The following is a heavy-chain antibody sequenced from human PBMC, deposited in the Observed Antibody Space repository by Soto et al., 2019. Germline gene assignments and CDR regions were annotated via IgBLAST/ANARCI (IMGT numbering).Heavy chain of an antibody. J-gene: IGHJ4*02. CDR2: ISGSGGST. D-gene: IGHD6-13*01. CDR1: GFTFSSYA. CDR3: AKAGYSSSWFFEY. V-gene: IGHV3-23*01. Sequence: HPWGSLRLSCAASGFTFSSYAMSWVRQAPGKGLEWVSAISGSGGSTYYADSVKGRFTISRDNSKNTLYLQMNSLRAEDTAVYYCAKAGYSSSWFFEYWGQGTLVTGSX.